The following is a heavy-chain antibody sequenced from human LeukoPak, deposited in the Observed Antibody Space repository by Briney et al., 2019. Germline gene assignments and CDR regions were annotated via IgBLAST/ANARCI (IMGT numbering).Heavy chain of an antibody. Sequence: GGSLRLSCAASGFTFDDYAMHWVRQAPGKGLEWVSGISWNSGSIGYADSVKGRFSISRDNRKKSLYLQMNSLRAEDTAFYHCAKSGYGSESRDINYWGQGTLVTVSS. CDR1: GFTFDDYA. D-gene: IGHD3-10*01. V-gene: IGHV3-9*01. CDR3: AKSGYGSESRDINY. J-gene: IGHJ4*02. CDR2: ISWNSGSI.